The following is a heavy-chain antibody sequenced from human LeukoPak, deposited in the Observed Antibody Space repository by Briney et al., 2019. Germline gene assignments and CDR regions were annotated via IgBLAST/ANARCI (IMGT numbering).Heavy chain of an antibody. V-gene: IGHV3-48*04. Sequence: GGSLRLSCAASGFTFSSYSMNWVRQAPGKGLEWVSSISGSSRTIYYADSVKGRFTISRDNAKNSLYLQMNSLRAEDTALYYCARRNYYDGSGYPGAVDNWGRGTLVTVPS. CDR1: GFTFSSYS. J-gene: IGHJ4*02. D-gene: IGHD3-22*01. CDR2: ISGSSRTI. CDR3: ARRNYYDGSGYPGAVDN.